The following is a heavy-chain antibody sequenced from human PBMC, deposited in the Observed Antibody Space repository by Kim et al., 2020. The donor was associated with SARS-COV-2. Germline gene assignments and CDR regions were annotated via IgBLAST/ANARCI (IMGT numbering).Heavy chain of an antibody. CDR3: ARNSRLKAVAPTY. J-gene: IGHJ4*02. CDR1: GFTFSVYW. Sequence: GGSLRLSCAASGFTFSVYWMSWVRQAPGKGLEWVANINQDGSERYYVDSVKGRFTISRDNARNSLYLQMNSLRAEDTAVYYCARNSRLKAVAPTYWGQGTLVTVSS. CDR2: INQDGSER. V-gene: IGHV3-7*01. D-gene: IGHD6-19*01.